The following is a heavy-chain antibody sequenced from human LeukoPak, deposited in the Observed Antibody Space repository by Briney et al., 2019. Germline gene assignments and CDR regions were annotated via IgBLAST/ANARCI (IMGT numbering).Heavy chain of an antibody. CDR1: GFTFSSYA. Sequence: GGSVRLSCAASGFTFSSYAMHWVRQAPRKGLEWVANIKQDGSEKYYVDSVKGRFTISRDNAKNSLYLQMNSLRAEDTAVYYCARDKGDYDTSGSLFVFGGQGTLVTVSS. D-gene: IGHD3-22*01. CDR3: ARDKGDYDTSGSLFVF. CDR2: IKQDGSEK. J-gene: IGHJ4*02. V-gene: IGHV3-7*03.